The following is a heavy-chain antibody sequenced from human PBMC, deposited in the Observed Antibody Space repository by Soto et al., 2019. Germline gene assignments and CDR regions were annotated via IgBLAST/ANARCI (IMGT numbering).Heavy chain of an antibody. V-gene: IGHV4-31*03. J-gene: IGHJ4*02. CDR1: GDSISSGGYF. Sequence: QVQLQESGPGLVKPSQTLSLTCTVSGDSISSGGYFWTWIRQHPGKGLEWIGYISYSGSTYYNPSLMSRLTISVDTSKNLFSLKMSSVIAADTAVYYCARESSSSGYYQYFDYWGQGILVTVSS. D-gene: IGHD3-22*01. CDR3: ARESSSSGYYQYFDY. CDR2: ISYSGST.